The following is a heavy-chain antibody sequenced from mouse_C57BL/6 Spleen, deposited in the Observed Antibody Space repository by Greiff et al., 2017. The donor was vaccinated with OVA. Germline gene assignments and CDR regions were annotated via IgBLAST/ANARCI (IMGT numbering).Heavy chain of an antibody. CDR1: GYSFTGYY. J-gene: IGHJ2*01. V-gene: IGHV1-42*01. CDR3: ARLTTVPYCDY. D-gene: IGHD1-1*01. CDR2: INPSTGGT. Sequence: VQLKESGPELVKPGASVKISCKASGYSFTGYYMNWVKQSPEKSLEWIGEINPSTGGTTYNQKFKAKATLTVDKSSSTAYMQLKSLTSEDSAVYYCARLTTVPYCDYWGQGTTLTVSS.